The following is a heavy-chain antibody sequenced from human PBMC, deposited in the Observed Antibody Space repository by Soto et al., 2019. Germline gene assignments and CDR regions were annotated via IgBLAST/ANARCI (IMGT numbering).Heavy chain of an antibody. CDR1: GYTFTSYG. CDR2: ISAYNGNT. V-gene: IGHV1-18*01. D-gene: IGHD3-10*01. Sequence: QVQLVQSGAEVKKPGASVKVSCKASGYTFTSYGISWVRQAPGQGLEWMGWISAYNGNTNYAQKLQGRVTMTTYTSTRIGYMEVRSQRSDDTDVYYCARDKGHGTGSYYGYWGQGALVTVSS. J-gene: IGHJ4*02. CDR3: ARDKGHGTGSYYGY.